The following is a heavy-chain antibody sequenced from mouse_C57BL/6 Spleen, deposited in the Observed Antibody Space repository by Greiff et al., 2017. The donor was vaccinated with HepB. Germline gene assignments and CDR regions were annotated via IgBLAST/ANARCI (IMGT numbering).Heavy chain of an antibody. CDR1: GYTFTSYW. D-gene: IGHD2-5*01. Sequence: VQLQQSGAELVKPGASVKLSCKASGYTFTSYWMQWVKQRPGQGLEWIGEIDPSDSYTNYNQKFKGKATLTVDTSSSTAYMQLSSLTSEDSAVYYCARDTSNYYAMDYWGQGTSVTVSS. CDR2: IDPSDSYT. CDR3: ARDTSNYYAMDY. V-gene: IGHV1-50*01. J-gene: IGHJ4*01.